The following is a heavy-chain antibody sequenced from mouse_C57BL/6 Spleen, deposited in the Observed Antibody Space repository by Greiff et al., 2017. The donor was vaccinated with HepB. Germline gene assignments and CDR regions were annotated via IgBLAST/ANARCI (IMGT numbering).Heavy chain of an antibody. CDR3: ARWGNYDYAMDY. Sequence: EVQLQQSGPELVKPGASVKISCKASGYSFTGYYMNWVKQSPEKSLEWIGEINPSTGGTTYNQKFKAKATLTVDKSSSTAYMQLKSLTSEDSAVYYCARWGNYDYAMDYWGQGTSVTVSS. D-gene: IGHD2-1*01. J-gene: IGHJ4*01. V-gene: IGHV1-42*01. CDR1: GYSFTGYY. CDR2: INPSTGGT.